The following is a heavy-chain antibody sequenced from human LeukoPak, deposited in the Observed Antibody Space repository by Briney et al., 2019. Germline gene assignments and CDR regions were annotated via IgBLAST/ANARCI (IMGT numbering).Heavy chain of an antibody. Sequence: GASVKVSCKASGYTFTSYYMHWVRQAPGQGLEWMGIINPSGGSTSYAQKFQGRVTMTRDTSTSTVYMELSSLRSEDTAVYYCARDPAAGTYYHYMDVWGKGTTVTVSS. CDR3: ARDPAAGTYYHYMDV. CDR1: GYTFTSYY. D-gene: IGHD6-13*01. CDR2: INPSGGST. V-gene: IGHV1-46*01. J-gene: IGHJ6*03.